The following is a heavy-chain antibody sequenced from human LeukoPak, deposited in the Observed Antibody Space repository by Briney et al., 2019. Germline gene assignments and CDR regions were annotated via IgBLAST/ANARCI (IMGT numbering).Heavy chain of an antibody. CDR3: ARARLYDSSGYYYY. Sequence: ASVKVSCKASGYTFTSYGISWVRQAPGQGLEWMGWISAYNGNTNYAQKLQGRVTMTTDTSTSTAYMELRSLRSDDTAVYYCARARLYDSSGYYYYWGQGTLVTVSS. CDR2: ISAYNGNT. J-gene: IGHJ4*02. CDR1: GYTFTSYG. V-gene: IGHV1-18*01. D-gene: IGHD3-22*01.